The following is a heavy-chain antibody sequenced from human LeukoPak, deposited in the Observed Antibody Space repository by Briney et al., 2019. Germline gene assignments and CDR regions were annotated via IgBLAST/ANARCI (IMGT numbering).Heavy chain of an antibody. V-gene: IGHV3-23*01. CDR3: VRGWQQLGS. Sequence: SGGSLRLSCAASGFTFSSSAMTWVRQAPGKGLEWVSSLTGGSDNSGHADSAKGRFSISRDNSKNTLYLQMNSLTAEDTAVYYCVRGWQQLGSWGQGALVTVSS. D-gene: IGHD1-1*01. CDR2: LTGGSDNS. CDR1: GFTFSSSA. J-gene: IGHJ5*02.